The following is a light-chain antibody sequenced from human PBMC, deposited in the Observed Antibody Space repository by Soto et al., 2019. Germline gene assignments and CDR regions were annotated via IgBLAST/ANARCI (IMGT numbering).Light chain of an antibody. CDR3: QQYHSSSKT. Sequence: DIQMTQSPSTLSASVGDRVTITCRASQSISSWLAWYQQKPGKAPKLLIYMASSLQSGVPSRFSGSGSGTEFTLTISSLQPDDFPTYYCQQYHSSSKTFGQGTKVEIK. CDR1: QSISSW. CDR2: MAS. V-gene: IGKV1-5*03. J-gene: IGKJ1*01.